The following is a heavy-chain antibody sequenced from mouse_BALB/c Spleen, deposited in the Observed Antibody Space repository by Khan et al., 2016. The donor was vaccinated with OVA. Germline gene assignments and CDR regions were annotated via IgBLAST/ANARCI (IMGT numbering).Heavy chain of an antibody. Sequence: EVELVESGGGLVQPGGSLKLSCAASGFTFSSYGMSWVRQTPDKRLELVATINTNVGSTYYPDSVKGRFTISRDNAKNTLYLQMSSLTSEDTAMYYCSRMGIIYYGNDAYYFDYWGQGTTLTVSS. CDR1: GFTFSSYG. D-gene: IGHD2-2*01. J-gene: IGHJ2*01. V-gene: IGHV5-6-3*01. CDR3: SRMGIIYYGNDAYYFDY. CDR2: INTNVGST.